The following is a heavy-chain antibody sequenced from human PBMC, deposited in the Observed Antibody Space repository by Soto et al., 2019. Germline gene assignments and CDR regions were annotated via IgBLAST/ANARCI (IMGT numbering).Heavy chain of an antibody. CDR2: ISSSSSYI. D-gene: IGHD4-17*01. CDR1: GFTLSSYN. V-gene: IGHV3-21*01. Sequence: EVQLVESGGGLVKPGGSLRLSCAASGFTLSSYNMNWVRQAPGKGLEWVSSISSSSSYIYYADSVRGRFTISRDNAKSSLYLQMNSLRAEDTAVYCCATIGDDEDRYYSYYGMDVWGQGTTVTVSS. J-gene: IGHJ6*02. CDR3: ATIGDDEDRYYSYYGMDV.